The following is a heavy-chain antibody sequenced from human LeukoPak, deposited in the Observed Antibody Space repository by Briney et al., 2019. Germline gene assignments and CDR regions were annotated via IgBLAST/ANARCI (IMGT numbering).Heavy chain of an antibody. CDR2: ISSSGSTI. CDR1: GFTFSSYE. CDR3: ARVLGTWFGELFLPYFDY. D-gene: IGHD3-10*01. V-gene: IGHV3-48*03. Sequence: GGSLRLSCAASGFTFSSYEMNWVRQAPGKGLEWVSYISSSGSTIYYADSVKGRLTISRDNAKNSLYLQMNSLRAEDTAVYYCARVLGTWFGELFLPYFDYWGQGTLVTVSS. J-gene: IGHJ4*02.